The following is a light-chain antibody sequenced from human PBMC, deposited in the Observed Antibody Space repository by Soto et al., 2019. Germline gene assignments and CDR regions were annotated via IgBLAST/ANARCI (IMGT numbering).Light chain of an antibody. J-gene: IGKJ1*01. CDR2: DAS. CDR1: QSVSSY. V-gene: IGKV3-11*01. Sequence: EIVLTQSPATRSLSPGERATLSCRASQSVSSYVAWYQQKPGQAPRLLIYDASNRATGIPVRFSGSGSGTDFTLTISSLEPEDFAVYYCQQRSNWPPTFGQGTKVDIK. CDR3: QQRSNWPPT.